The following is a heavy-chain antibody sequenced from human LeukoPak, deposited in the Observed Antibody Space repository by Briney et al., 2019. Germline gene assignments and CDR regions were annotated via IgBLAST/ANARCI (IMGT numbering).Heavy chain of an antibody. V-gene: IGHV4-38-2*02. D-gene: IGHD2-2*01. CDR2: IYHSGST. J-gene: IGHJ5*02. CDR1: GYSTSSGYY. Sequence: SETLSLTCTVSGYSTSSGYYWGWIRQPPGKGLEWIGSIYHSGSTYSNPSLRSRVTISVDTSKNQFSLKLSSVTAADTAVYYCASQRYCTSTSCSPMFDPWGQGTLVTVSS. CDR3: ASQRYCTSTSCSPMFDP.